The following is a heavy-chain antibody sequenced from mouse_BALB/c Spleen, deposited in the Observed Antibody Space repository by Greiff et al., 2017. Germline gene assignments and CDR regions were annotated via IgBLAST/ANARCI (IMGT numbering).Heavy chain of an antibody. Sequence: EVQLQQSGPELVKPGASVKISCTSPGYSFTGYYMHWVKQSPENSLEWIGEINPSTGGTSYNQKFKGKATLTVDKSSSTAYMQLTSLTSEESAVYYCTRGGDYAWFAYWGQGTLVTVSA. D-gene: IGHD2-4*01. CDR2: INPSTGGT. CDR1: GYSFTGYY. J-gene: IGHJ3*01. CDR3: TRGGDYAWFAY. V-gene: IGHV1-42*01.